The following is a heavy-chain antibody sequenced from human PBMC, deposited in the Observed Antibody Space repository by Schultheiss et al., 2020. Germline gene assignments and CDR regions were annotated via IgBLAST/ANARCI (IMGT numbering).Heavy chain of an antibody. CDR1: SDSISSVDYY. J-gene: IGHJ6*02. Sequence: SETLSLTCTVSSDSISSVDYYWSWIRQHPGKGLEWIGYIYYSGSTYYNPSLKSRVTISVDTSKNQFSLKLSSVTAADTAVYYCARGGVACSGGSCYQGDYYYYGMDVWGQGTTVTVSS. V-gene: IGHV4-31*03. CDR2: IYYSGST. D-gene: IGHD2-15*01. CDR3: ARGGVACSGGSCYQGDYYYYGMDV.